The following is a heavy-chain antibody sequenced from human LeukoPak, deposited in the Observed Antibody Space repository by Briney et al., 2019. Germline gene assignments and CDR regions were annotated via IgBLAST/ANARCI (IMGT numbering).Heavy chain of an antibody. Sequence: SETLSLTCAVYGGSFSGYYWSWIRQPPGKGLEWIGEINHSGSTNYNPSLKSRVTISVDTSKNQFSLKLSSVTAADTAVYYCALGPGYCSSTSCHNHKGRIDYWGQGTLVTVSS. D-gene: IGHD2-2*02. CDR2: INHSGST. J-gene: IGHJ4*02. CDR3: ALGPGYCSSTSCHNHKGRIDY. CDR1: GGSFSGYY. V-gene: IGHV4-34*01.